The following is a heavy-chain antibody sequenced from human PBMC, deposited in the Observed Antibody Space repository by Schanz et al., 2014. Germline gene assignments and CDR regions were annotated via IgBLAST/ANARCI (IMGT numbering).Heavy chain of an antibody. J-gene: IGHJ5*02. V-gene: IGHV3-7*04. D-gene: IGHD3-10*01. Sequence: EVHLVESGGGLVQPGGSLRLSCAASGITFSSHSFNWVRQAPGKGLEWVANIKQDESEKYYVDSVKGRFTISRDNAKNSLFLHMNSLRAEDTAVYYCVRDILHRVYDSGSPWGQGTLVTDSS. CDR2: IKQDESEK. CDR3: VRDILHRVYDSGSP. CDR1: GITFSSHS.